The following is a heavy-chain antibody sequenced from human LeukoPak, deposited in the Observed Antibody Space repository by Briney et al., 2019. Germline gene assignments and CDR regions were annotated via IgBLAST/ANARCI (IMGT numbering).Heavy chain of an antibody. CDR3: ARDLEDYYDSSGYYYDAFDI. CDR2: ISAYNGNT. CDR1: GYTFTSYG. D-gene: IGHD3-22*01. J-gene: IGHJ3*02. V-gene: IGHV1-18*01. Sequence: GASVKVSCKASGYTFTSYGISWVRQAPGQGLEWMGWISAYNGNTNYAQKLQGRVTMTTDTSTSTAYMELRSLRSDDTAVYYCARDLEDYYDSSGYYYDAFDIWGQGTMVTVSS.